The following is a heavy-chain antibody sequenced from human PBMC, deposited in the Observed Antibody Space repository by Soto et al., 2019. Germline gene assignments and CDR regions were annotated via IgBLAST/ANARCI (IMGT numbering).Heavy chain of an antibody. CDR1: GFTFISYS. Sequence: PGGSLRLSCAASGFTFISYSMNWGRQAPGKGLEWVSYISSSSSTIYYADSVKGRFTISRDNAKNSLYLQMNSLRDEDTAVYYCARDTVAYTSPLYYFDYWGQGTLVTVSS. V-gene: IGHV3-48*02. CDR2: ISSSSSTI. CDR3: ARDTVAYTSPLYYFDY. D-gene: IGHD2-21*01. J-gene: IGHJ4*02.